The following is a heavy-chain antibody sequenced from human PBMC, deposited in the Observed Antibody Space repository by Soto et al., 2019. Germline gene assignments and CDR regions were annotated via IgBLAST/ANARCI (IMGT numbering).Heavy chain of an antibody. CDR3: ARAAGRSKLLPYYFDP. D-gene: IGHD3-10*01. J-gene: IGHJ5*02. CDR2: INPATGDT. Sequence: QVHLVQSGAEVQKPGASVRISCQASGYAFTTSAIHWVRQAPGQSLEWMGWINPATGDTKYSQNVRGMVTFALDTSATTAYMDLRSLASHDTAVYYCARAAGRSKLLPYYFDPWGQGTLVTVSS. CDR1: GYAFTTSA. V-gene: IGHV1-3*01.